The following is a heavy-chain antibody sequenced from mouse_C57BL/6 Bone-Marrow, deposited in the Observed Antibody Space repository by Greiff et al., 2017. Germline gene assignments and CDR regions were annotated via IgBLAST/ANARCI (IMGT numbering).Heavy chain of an antibody. V-gene: IGHV1-80*01. CDR2: IYPGDGDT. CDR3: ARGGIPPCSYFDY. CDR1: GYAFSSYW. Sequence: QVQLQQSGAELVKPGASVKISCKASGYAFSSYWMNWVKQRPGKGLEWIGQIYPGDGDTNYNGKFKGKATLTADKSSSTAYMQLSSLTSEDSAVYFCARGGIPPCSYFDYWGQGTTLTVSS. J-gene: IGHJ2*01. D-gene: IGHD2-14*01.